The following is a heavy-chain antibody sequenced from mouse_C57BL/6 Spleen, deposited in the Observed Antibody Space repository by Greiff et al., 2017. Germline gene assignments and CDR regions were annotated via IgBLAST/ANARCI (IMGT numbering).Heavy chain of an antibody. V-gene: IGHV1-82*01. CDR2: IYPADGDT. J-gene: IGHJ1*03. CDR3: ARGDSNYPYWYFAV. D-gene: IGHD2-5*01. Sequence: VQLVESGPELVKPGASVKISCKASGYAFSSSWMNWVKQRPGKGLEWIGRIYPADGDTNYNGKFKGKATLTADKSSSTAYMQLSSLTSEDSAVYFCARGDSNYPYWYFAVWGKGTTVTVSS. CDR1: GYAFSSSW.